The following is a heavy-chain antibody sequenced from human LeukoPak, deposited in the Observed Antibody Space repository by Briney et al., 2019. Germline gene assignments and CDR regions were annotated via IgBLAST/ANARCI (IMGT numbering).Heavy chain of an antibody. CDR1: GFTLSSYG. CDR2: IRYDGINK. Sequence: PGGSLRLSCVASGFTLSSYGMHWVRQAPGKGLEWVAFIRYDGINKYYADSVKGRFTISRDNSKNTLFLQMNSLRGEDTAVYYCAKGRGQWLAAINYWGQGTLVPVSS. V-gene: IGHV3-30*02. CDR3: AKGRGQWLAAINY. J-gene: IGHJ4*02. D-gene: IGHD6-19*01.